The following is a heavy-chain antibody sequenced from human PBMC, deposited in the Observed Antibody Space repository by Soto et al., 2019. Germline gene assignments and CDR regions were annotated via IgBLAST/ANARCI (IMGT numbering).Heavy chain of an antibody. CDR1: GGTFSSYT. D-gene: IGHD4-17*01. V-gene: IGHV1-69*04. CDR3: ARDSRPGVTTKYMDV. CDR2: IIPILGIA. J-gene: IGHJ6*03. Sequence: SVKVSCKASGGTFSSYTISWVLQAPGEGLEWMGRIIPILGIANYAQKFQGRVTITADKSTSTAYMELSSLRSEDTAVYYCARDSRPGVTTKYMDVWGKGTTVTVSS.